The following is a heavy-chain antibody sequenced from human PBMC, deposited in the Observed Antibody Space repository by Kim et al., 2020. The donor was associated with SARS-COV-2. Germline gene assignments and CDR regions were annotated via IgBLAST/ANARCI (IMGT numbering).Heavy chain of an antibody. CDR3: ARDLAVGRYYGSGSYPNWFDP. V-gene: IGHV7-4-1*02. J-gene: IGHJ5*02. CDR2: INTNTGNP. CDR1: GYTFTSYA. D-gene: IGHD3-10*01. Sequence: ASVKVSCKASGYTFTSYAMNWVRQAPGQGLEWMGWINTNTGNPTYAQGFTGRFVFSLDTSVSTAYLQISSLKAEDTAVYYCARDLAVGRYYGSGSYPNWFDPWGQGTLVTVSS.